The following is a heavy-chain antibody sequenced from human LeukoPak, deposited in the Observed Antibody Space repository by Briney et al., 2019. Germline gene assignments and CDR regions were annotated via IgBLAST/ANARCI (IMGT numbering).Heavy chain of an antibody. V-gene: IGHV3-30-3*01. CDR2: ISYDGSNK. CDR1: GFTFSSYW. Sequence: GGSLRLSCAASGFTFSSYWMSWVRQAPGKGLEWVAVISYDGSNKYYADSVKGRFTISRDNSKNTLYLQMNSLRAEDTAVYYCARSIGNYYYYGMDVWGQGTTVTVSS. J-gene: IGHJ6*02. CDR3: ARSIGNYYYYGMDV. D-gene: IGHD6-6*01.